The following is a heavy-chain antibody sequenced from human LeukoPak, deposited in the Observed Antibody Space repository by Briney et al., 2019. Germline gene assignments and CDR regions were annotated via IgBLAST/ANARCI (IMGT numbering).Heavy chain of an antibody. V-gene: IGHV4-59*08. D-gene: IGHD1-26*01. CDR2: IYYSGST. CDR3: ARRVVGATAELDY. Sequence: PSEALSLTCTVSGGSISSYYWSWIRQPPGKGLEWIGYIYYSGSTNYNPSLKSRVTISVDTSKNQFSLKLSSVTAADTAVYYCARRVVGATAELDYWGQGTLVIVSS. CDR1: GGSISSYY. J-gene: IGHJ4*02.